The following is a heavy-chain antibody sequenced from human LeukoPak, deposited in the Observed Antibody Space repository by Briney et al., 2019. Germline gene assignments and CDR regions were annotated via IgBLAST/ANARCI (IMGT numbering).Heavy chain of an antibody. Sequence: GGSLRLSCAVSGFTFISYSMNWVRQAPGKGLEWASLIYSGGGTYYADSVRGRFTISRDDSKNTLYLQMNSLRAEDTAVYYCVRRAGGYSHPYDYWGQGTLVTVSS. CDR3: VRRAGGYSHPYDY. D-gene: IGHD4-23*01. CDR1: GFTFISYS. J-gene: IGHJ4*02. V-gene: IGHV3-53*01. CDR2: IYSGGGT.